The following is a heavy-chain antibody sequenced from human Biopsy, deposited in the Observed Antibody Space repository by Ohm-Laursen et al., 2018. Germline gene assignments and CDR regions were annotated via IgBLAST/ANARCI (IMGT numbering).Heavy chain of an antibody. Sequence: SDTLSLTCTVSGASISSGSNYWAWIRQPPGKGLEWIGSVYHSGTTYYSPSLKSRVTISVDTSKNQLSLKVTSVTAADTAAYYCARHDGNGPFALDSWGQGTLVTVSS. D-gene: IGHD5-24*01. CDR3: ARHDGNGPFALDS. V-gene: IGHV4-39*01. J-gene: IGHJ4*02. CDR1: GASISSGSNY. CDR2: VYHSGTT.